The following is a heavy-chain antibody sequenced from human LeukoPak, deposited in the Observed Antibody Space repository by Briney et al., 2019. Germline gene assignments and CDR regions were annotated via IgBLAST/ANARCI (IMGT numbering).Heavy chain of an antibody. J-gene: IGHJ4*02. Sequence: GGSLRLSCAASGFTFSSYAMSWIRQAPGKGLEWVSYISSSGSTIYYADSVKGRFTISRDNAKNSLYLQMNSLRAEDTAVYYCARVTMVRGVILDYWGQGTLVTVSS. CDR2: ISSSGSTI. CDR1: GFTFSSYA. CDR3: ARVTMVRGVILDY. V-gene: IGHV3-11*01. D-gene: IGHD3-10*01.